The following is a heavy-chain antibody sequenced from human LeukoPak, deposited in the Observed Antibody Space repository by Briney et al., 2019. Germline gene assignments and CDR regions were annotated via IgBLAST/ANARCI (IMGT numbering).Heavy chain of an antibody. CDR2: IYYSGRT. CDR3: ARRKYYTIEN. J-gene: IGHJ4*02. CDR1: GDSISSSGYY. V-gene: IGHV4-39*01. D-gene: IGHD3-10*01. Sequence: SETLSLTCTVSGDSISSSGYYWGCIRQPPGKGLEWIASIYYSGRTYYNPSLKSRITISVDSSKNQFSLRLSSVTAADTAVYYCARRKYYTIENWGQGTLVTVSS.